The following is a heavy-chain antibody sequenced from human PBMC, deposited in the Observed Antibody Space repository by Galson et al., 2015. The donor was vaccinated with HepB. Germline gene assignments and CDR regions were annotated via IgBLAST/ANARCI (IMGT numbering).Heavy chain of an antibody. CDR1: GFIFSSYS. J-gene: IGHJ6*02. V-gene: IGHV3-21*01. CDR3: AREDGMDV. CDR2: ISGRSTYI. Sequence: SLRLSCAASGFIFSSYSMNWVRQAPGKGLEWVSSISGRSTYIYYADSVKGRFTISRDNAKNSLYLQVNSLRVEDTAVYYCAREDGMDVWGQGTTVIVSS.